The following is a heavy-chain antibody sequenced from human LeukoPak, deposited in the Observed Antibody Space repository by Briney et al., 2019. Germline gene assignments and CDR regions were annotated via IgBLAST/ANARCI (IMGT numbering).Heavy chain of an antibody. CDR1: GFTFSSYG. V-gene: IGHV3-30*18. D-gene: IGHD5-18*01. CDR2: ISYDGSNK. J-gene: IGHJ4*02. CDR3: ANSTLQLWLQVDY. Sequence: HPGGSLRLSCAASGFTFSSYGMHWVRQAPGKGLEWVAVISYDGSNKYYADSVKGRFTISRDNSKNTLYLQMNSLRAEDTAVYYCANSTLQLWLQVDYWGQGTLVTVSS.